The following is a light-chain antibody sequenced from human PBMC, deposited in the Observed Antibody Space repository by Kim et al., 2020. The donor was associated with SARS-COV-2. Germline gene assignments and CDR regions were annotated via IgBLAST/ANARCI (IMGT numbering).Light chain of an antibody. CDR1: DSDVGTYYY. V-gene: IGLV2-11*03. Sequence: GQSVTISCTGSDSDVGTYYYVSWYQQHPGKAPRLVIHDVSKRPSGVPDRFSGSKSGNTASLTISGLRADDEADYYCCSYAGNYRYVFGTGTKVTVL. CDR2: DVS. J-gene: IGLJ1*01. CDR3: CSYAGNYRYV.